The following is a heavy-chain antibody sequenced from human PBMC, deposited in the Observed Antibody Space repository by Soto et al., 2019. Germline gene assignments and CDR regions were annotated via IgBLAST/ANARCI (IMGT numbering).Heavy chain of an antibody. CDR2: ISAYNGNT. CDR1: GYTFTSYG. V-gene: IGHV1-18*01. CDR3: ARTYRRITMIVVVINDAFGL. Sequence: QVQLLQSGAEVKKPGASVKVSCKAYGYTFTSYGISWVRQAPGQGREWMGWISAYNGNTNYAQKLQGRVSMTTDPATSTAYMELRSLRSDDTAVYYCARTYRRITMIVVVINDAFGLWGQGTMVTVSS. D-gene: IGHD3-22*01. J-gene: IGHJ3*01.